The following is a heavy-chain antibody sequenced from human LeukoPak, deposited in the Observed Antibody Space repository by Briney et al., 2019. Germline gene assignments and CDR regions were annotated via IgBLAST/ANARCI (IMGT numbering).Heavy chain of an antibody. CDR3: ARDQNRREVGAFYNKGFDY. CDR1: GFFFSTYA. J-gene: IGHJ4*02. Sequence: GGPLRLSCAASGFFFSTYAMHWVRQAPGKGLEWVALMSYDGSKTYYADSVRGRFTISRDNSKNTLYLQMNSLRAEDTAVYYCARDQNRREVGAFYNKGFDYWGQGTLVTVSS. V-gene: IGHV3-30*04. CDR2: MSYDGSKT. D-gene: IGHD1-26*01.